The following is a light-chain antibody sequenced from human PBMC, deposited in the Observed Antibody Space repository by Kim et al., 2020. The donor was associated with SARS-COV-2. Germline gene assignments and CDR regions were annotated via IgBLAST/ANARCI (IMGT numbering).Light chain of an antibody. CDR3: QQYNNWPPNT. CDR2: GAS. V-gene: IGKV3-15*01. Sequence: VSPGESAPLSCRASQSVSSNLAWYQQQPGQAPRLLIYGASTRATGIPARFSGSGSGTEFTLTISSLQSEDFAVYYCQQYNNWPPNTFGLGTKLEIK. J-gene: IGKJ2*01. CDR1: QSVSSN.